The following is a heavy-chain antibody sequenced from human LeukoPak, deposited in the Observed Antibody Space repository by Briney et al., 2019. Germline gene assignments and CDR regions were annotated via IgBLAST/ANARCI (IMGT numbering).Heavy chain of an antibody. CDR1: GGSISSYY. V-gene: IGHV4-59*01. CDR2: IYYSGST. CDR3: ARGATYYDYVWGSYRYTNFDY. Sequence: PSETLSLTCTVSGGSISSYYWSWIRQPPGKGLEWIGYIYYSGSTNYNPSLKSRVTISVDTSKNQFSLKLSSVTAADTAVYYCARGATYYDYVWGSYRYTNFDYWGQGTLVTVSS. D-gene: IGHD3-16*02. J-gene: IGHJ4*02.